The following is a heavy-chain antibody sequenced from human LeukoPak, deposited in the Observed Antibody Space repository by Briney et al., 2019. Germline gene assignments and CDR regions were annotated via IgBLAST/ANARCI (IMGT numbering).Heavy chain of an antibody. CDR1: GFTFSSYS. J-gene: IGHJ6*03. CDR3: ARAGTVYYYMDV. CDR2: ISSSSSYI. D-gene: IGHD4-17*01. Sequence: GGSLRLSCAASGFTFSSYSMNWVRQAPGKGLEWVSSISSSSSYIYYADSVKGRFTISRDNAKNSLYLQMNSLRAEDTAVYYCARAGTVYYYMDVWGKGTTATVSS. V-gene: IGHV3-21*01.